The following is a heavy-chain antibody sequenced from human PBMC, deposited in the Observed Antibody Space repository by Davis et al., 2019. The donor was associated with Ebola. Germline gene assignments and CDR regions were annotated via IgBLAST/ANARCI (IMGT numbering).Heavy chain of an antibody. Sequence: GGSLRLSCAASGFTFSGSAMHWVRQASGKGLEWVGRIRSKANSYATTYAASVKGRFTIPRDDSKNTAYLQMHSLKTEDTAVYYCTSFYGDQDYWGQGTLVTVSS. D-gene: IGHD4-17*01. J-gene: IGHJ4*02. V-gene: IGHV3-73*01. CDR2: IRSKANSYAT. CDR3: TSFYGDQDY. CDR1: GFTFSGSA.